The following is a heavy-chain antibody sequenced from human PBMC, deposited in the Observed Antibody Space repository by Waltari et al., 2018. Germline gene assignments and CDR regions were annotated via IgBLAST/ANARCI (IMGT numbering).Heavy chain of an antibody. J-gene: IGHJ6*02. D-gene: IGHD3-22*01. CDR1: GFTFNKYW. Sequence: EEQLVESGGGLIQPGESLRVSCAVSGFTFNKYWMNWVRHSPGKGLVWVARTKGGGRYTSGADFGKGRFNISRANTKNTGYLKRKSLRAEDTAVYFCARVARKTYSSPVPGRDYYYGMDVWGLGTTVTVSS. CDR2: TKGGGRYT. V-gene: IGHV3-74*01. CDR3: ARVARKTYSSPVPGRDYYYGMDV.